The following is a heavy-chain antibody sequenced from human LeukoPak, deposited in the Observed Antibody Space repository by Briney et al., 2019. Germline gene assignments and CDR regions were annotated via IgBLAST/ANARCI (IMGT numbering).Heavy chain of an antibody. D-gene: IGHD3-22*01. CDR2: MNPNSGNT. CDR1: GYTFTSYY. V-gene: IGHV1-8*02. J-gene: IGHJ5*02. Sequence: ASVKVSCKASGYTFTSYYMHWVRQAPGQGLEWMGWMNPNSGNTGYAQKFQGRVTMTRNTSISTAYKELSSLRSEDTAVYYCARPRNPRRLFVITMIVDGYWFDPWGQGTLVTVSS. CDR3: ARPRNPRRLFVITMIVDGYWFDP.